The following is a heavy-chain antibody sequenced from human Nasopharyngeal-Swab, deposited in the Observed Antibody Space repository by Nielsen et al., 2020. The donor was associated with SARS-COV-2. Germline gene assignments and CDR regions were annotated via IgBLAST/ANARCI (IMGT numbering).Heavy chain of an antibody. J-gene: IGHJ4*02. V-gene: IGHV3-15*01. CDR2: IKSKTDGGTT. D-gene: IGHD2-21*01. Sequence: GGSLRLSCAASGFTFSNAWMSWVRQAPGKGLEWVGRIKSKTDGGTTDYAAPVKGRFTISRDDSKNTLYLQMNSLKTEDTAVYYCTTVGQRGMLGHFVVMRPFDYWSQGTLVTVSS. CDR1: GFTFSNAW. CDR3: TTVGQRGMLGHFVVMRPFDY.